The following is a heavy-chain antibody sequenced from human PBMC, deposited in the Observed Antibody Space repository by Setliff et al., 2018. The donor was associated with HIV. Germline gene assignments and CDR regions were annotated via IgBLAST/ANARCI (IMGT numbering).Heavy chain of an antibody. D-gene: IGHD2-2*01. Sequence: ASVKVSCKASGNTFTTYDISWVRQAPGQGLEWMGWISVYNGDTNYAQKFQGRVTMTTDTSTSTAYMELRSLRSDDTAVYYCARAIRWRYCSSTSCSDAFDIWGQGTMGTV. CDR1: GNTFTTYD. CDR2: ISVYNGDT. V-gene: IGHV1-18*01. J-gene: IGHJ3*02. CDR3: ARAIRWRYCSSTSCSDAFDI.